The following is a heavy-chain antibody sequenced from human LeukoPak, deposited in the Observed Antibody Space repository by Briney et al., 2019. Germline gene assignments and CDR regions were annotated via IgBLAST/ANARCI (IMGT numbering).Heavy chain of an antibody. CDR2: IRSKANSYAT. Sequence: GGSLRLSCAASGFTFSGSAMHWVRQASGKALEWVGRIRSKANSYATAYAASVKGRFTISRDDSKNTAYLQMNSLKTEDTAVYYCTRRGYSYGYLVDYWGQGTLVTVSS. D-gene: IGHD5-18*01. V-gene: IGHV3-73*01. J-gene: IGHJ4*02. CDR1: GFTFSGSA. CDR3: TRRGYSYGYLVDY.